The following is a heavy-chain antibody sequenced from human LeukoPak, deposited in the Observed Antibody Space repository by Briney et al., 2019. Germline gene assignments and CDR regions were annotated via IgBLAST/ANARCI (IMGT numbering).Heavy chain of an antibody. V-gene: IGHV1-2*02. CDR2: INPNSGGT. J-gene: IGHJ5*02. CDR3: ASSYCSGGGCHDWFDP. D-gene: IGHD2-15*01. Sequence: GASVKVSCKASGYTFTGYYMHWVRQAPGQGLEWMGWINPNSGGTNYAQKFQGRVTMTRDTSISTAYMELSRLRSDDTAVYYCASSYCSGGGCHDWFDPWGQGTLVTVSS. CDR1: GYTFTGYY.